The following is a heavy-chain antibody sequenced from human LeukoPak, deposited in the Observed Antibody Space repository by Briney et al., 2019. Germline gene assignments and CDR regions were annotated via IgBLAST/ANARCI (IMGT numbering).Heavy chain of an antibody. V-gene: IGHV3-23*01. CDR2: ITKSGDTT. J-gene: IGHJ6*02. Sequence: GGSLRLSCAASGFTFSAFGMNWVRQAPGKGLEWVSTITKSGDTTYYVDSVKGRITISRDNSKNTLYLQMSSLRAEDTAKYYCTKDYCGRFCSAVWGQGTTVTVSS. D-gene: IGHD3-3*01. CDR3: TKDYCGRFCSAV. CDR1: GFTFSAFG.